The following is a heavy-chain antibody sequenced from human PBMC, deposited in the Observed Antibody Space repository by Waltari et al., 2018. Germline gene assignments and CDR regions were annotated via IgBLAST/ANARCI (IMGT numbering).Heavy chain of an antibody. CDR2: IYTSGST. D-gene: IGHD1-1*01. CDR1: GGSISSYY. J-gene: IGHJ6*03. Sequence: QVQLQESGPGLVKPSETLSLTCTVSGGSISSYYWSWIRQPAGKGLEWIGRIYTSGSTNSNPSLKSRVTMSVDTSKNQFSLKLSSVTAADTAVYYCARLYNDPFPRGPYYYYYMDVWGKGTTVTISS. CDR3: ARLYNDPFPRGPYYYYYMDV. V-gene: IGHV4-4*07.